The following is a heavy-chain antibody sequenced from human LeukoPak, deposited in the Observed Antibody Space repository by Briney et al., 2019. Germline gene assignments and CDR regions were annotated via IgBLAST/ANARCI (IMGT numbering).Heavy chain of an antibody. CDR3: ARGGLRDYYDSSGYYY. Sequence: ASVKVSCKTSGYTFTNYYMHWVRQAPGQGPEWMGIINPSGGSTSYAQKFQGRVTLTRYTSTSTVYMELSSLRAEDTAVYYCARGGLRDYYDSSGYYYWGQGTLVTVSS. D-gene: IGHD3-22*01. CDR2: INPSGGST. J-gene: IGHJ4*02. CDR1: GYTFTNYY. V-gene: IGHV1-46*01.